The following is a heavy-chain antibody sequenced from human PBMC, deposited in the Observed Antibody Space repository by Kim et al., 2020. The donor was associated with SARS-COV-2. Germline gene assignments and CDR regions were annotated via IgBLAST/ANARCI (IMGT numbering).Heavy chain of an antibody. V-gene: IGHV3-30*03. J-gene: IGHJ6*02. Sequence: GGSLRLSCAASGFIFTTYGMYWVRQAPGKGLEWVASISSGGGNRYYAESVKGRFTISRDDAENTLYLQMNRLRDEETAVYYCARGLGTNCSLDVWGQGTTVTVSS. D-gene: IGHD2-21*02. CDR3: ARGLGTNCSLDV. CDR1: GFIFTTYG. CDR2: ISSGGGNR.